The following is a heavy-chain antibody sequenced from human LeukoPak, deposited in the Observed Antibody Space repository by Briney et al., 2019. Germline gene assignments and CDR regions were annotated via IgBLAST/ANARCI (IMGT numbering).Heavy chain of an antibody. J-gene: IGHJ3*02. CDR1: GFTFSNYW. D-gene: IGHD5-24*01. V-gene: IGHV3-7*01. CDR2: IKQDGSEK. Sequence: AGGSLRLSCSASGFTFSNYWMTWVRQAPGKGLEWVANIKQDGSEKYYVDSVKGRFTISRDNTKNSLYLQMNSLRAEDTAVYYCARDRRDGYNPSISGAFDIWGQGTMVTVSS. CDR3: ARDRRDGYNPSISGAFDI.